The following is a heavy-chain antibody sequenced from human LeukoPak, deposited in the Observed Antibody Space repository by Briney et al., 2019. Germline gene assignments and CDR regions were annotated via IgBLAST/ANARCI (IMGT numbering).Heavy chain of an antibody. CDR1: GLTFSSHW. J-gene: IGHJ3*01. V-gene: IGHV3-74*01. CDR3: ARDGYSSGWFN. CDR2: ITNDGSST. D-gene: IGHD6-19*01. Sequence: PGGSLRLSCAASGLTFSSHWVHWVRQAPGKGLVWVSRITNDGSSTTYADSVKGRFTISRDNAKNSLYLQMNSLRVEDTAVYYCARDGYSSGWFNWGQGTVVTVSS.